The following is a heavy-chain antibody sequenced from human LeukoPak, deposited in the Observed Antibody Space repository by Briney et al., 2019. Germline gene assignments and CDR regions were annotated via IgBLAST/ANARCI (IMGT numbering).Heavy chain of an antibody. CDR1: VASTSDYY. CDR3: TRGHWALDC. J-gene: IGHJ4*02. V-gene: IGHV4-59*01. Sequence: PSETLSLTCTIFVASTSDYYWSWVRQPPGKGLEWIVYIHHTGSFDYNPSLNSQATISLDTSKNQFSLKLTSVTAADTAVYYCTRGHWALDCWGQGPLVTVSS. CDR2: IHHTGSF. D-gene: IGHD3-16*01.